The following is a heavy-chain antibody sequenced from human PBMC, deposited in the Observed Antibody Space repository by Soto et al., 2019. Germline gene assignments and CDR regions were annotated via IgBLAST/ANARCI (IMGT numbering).Heavy chain of an antibody. CDR1: GYTFTSYG. Sequence: QVQLVQSGAEVKKPGASVKVSCKASGYTFTSYGISWVRQAPGQGLEWMGWISAYNGNTNYAKKLQGRVTMTTDTSTSTAYMELRSLNSDDTAVYYCARVMLTVTPEAPWFDPWGQGTLVTVSS. V-gene: IGHV1-18*04. D-gene: IGHD4-17*01. CDR2: ISAYNGNT. CDR3: ARVMLTVTPEAPWFDP. J-gene: IGHJ5*02.